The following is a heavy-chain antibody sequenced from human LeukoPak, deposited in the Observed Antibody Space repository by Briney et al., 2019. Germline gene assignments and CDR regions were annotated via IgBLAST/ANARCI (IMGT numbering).Heavy chain of an antibody. J-gene: IGHJ4*02. V-gene: IGHV3-30*18. CDR2: ISYDGSNK. CDR3: AKDLVF. D-gene: IGHD6-13*01. CDR1: GLSFGAHA. Sequence: GGSLRLSCAASGLSFGAHAMHWVRQAPGKGLEWVAVISYDGSNKYYADSVKGRFTISRDNSKNTRYLQMNSLRAEDTAVYYCAKDLVFWSQGTLVTVSS.